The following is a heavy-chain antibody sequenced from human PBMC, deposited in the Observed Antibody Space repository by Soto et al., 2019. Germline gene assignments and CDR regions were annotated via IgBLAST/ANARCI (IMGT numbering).Heavy chain of an antibody. D-gene: IGHD3-22*01. CDR1: GTSISSYY. CDR2: IHYSGTT. J-gene: IGHJ4*02. V-gene: IGHV4-59*01. CDR3: ARDQTDSGGYSDS. Sequence: SETLALTCTVSGTSISSYYWSWIRQPPGKGLEWIANIHYSGTTNYNPSLASRVTLSVDTSKNQFSLKMTSVTAADTAVYFCARDQTDSGGYSDSWGQGTLVTVSS.